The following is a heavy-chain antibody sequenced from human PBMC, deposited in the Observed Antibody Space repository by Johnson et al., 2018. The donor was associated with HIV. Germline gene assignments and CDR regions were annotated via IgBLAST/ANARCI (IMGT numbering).Heavy chain of an antibody. J-gene: IGHJ3*02. CDR1: GFTFSDYT. Sequence: VQLVESGGDLVQPGRSLRLSCTASGFTFSDYTMSWVRQAPGKGLEWVAKIKQDGSETYYVDSVKGRFTISRDNAKNLLFLQMNSLRAEDTAVYYCATVVYYDSSALRMYAFDIWGQGTMVTVSS. V-gene: IGHV3-7*05. CDR2: IKQDGSET. CDR3: ATVVYYDSSALRMYAFDI. D-gene: IGHD3-22*01.